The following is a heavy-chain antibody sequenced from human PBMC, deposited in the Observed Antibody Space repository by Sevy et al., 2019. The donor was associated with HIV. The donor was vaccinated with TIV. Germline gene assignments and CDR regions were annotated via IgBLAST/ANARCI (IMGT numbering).Heavy chain of an antibody. Sequence: ASVKVSCKVSGNTLTELSLHWVRQTPGKGLEWMGGFDPEYGETIYAQKFQGRVTMTEDTSTNTAYMELRGLKSGDTAVYYCATDRAGRWLQLPWCLDNWGQGTLVTVSS. CDR3: ATDRAGRWLQLPWCLDN. CDR2: FDPEYGET. D-gene: IGHD5-12*01. V-gene: IGHV1-24*01. J-gene: IGHJ4*01. CDR1: GNTLTELS.